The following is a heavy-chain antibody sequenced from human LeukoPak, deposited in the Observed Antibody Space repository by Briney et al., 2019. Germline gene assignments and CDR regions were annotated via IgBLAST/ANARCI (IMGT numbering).Heavy chain of an antibody. CDR3: ARVGYTAMAAYCYYGMDV. Sequence: PGGSLRLSCAASGFTFSSYAMHWVRQAPGKGLEWVAVISYDGSNKYYADSVKGRFTISRDNSKNTLYLQMNSLRAEDTAVYYCARVGYTAMAAYCYYGMDVWGQGTTVTVSS. D-gene: IGHD5-18*01. V-gene: IGHV3-30-3*01. CDR2: ISYDGSNK. J-gene: IGHJ6*02. CDR1: GFTFSSYA.